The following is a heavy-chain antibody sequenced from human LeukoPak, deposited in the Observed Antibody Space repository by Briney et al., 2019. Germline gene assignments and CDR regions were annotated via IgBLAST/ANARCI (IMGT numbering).Heavy chain of an antibody. CDR3: ARDGSSSNAFDI. D-gene: IGHD6-13*01. CDR1: GASISGYY. CDR2: MSYSGST. J-gene: IGHJ3*02. Sequence: PSETLSLTCTVSGASISGYYWNWIRQPPGKGLEWIGYMSYSGSTNYNPSLRSRVTISLDTSKNHFSLKLSSVTAADTAVYYCARDGSSSNAFDIWGQGTMVTVSS. V-gene: IGHV4-59*01.